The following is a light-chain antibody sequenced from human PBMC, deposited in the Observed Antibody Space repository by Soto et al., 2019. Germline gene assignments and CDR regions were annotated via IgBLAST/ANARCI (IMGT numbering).Light chain of an antibody. V-gene: IGKV3-15*01. CDR3: QQCRNWPLT. CDR1: QTVYNN. CDR2: DAS. J-gene: IGKJ4*01. Sequence: EIVMTQSPATLSASPGEGATLSCKAGQTVYNNLAWYQQRPGQPPRLLIYDASTRATRISARFSGSGYGTEFTLTISSLQSEDFAVYFCQQCRNWPLTFGGGTKVEIK.